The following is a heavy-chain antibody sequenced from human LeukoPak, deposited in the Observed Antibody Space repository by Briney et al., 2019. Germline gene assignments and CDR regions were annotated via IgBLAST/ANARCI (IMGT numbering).Heavy chain of an antibody. D-gene: IGHD6-13*01. J-gene: IGHJ4*02. CDR3: AKLNGYSSSWFDY. CDR1: GFTFSNCG. Sequence: PGGSLRLSCATSGFTFSNCGMSWVRQAPGKGLQWLSVIGGDGTTYYADSVKGRFTISRDNSKNTLYLQMNSLRAEDTAVYYCAKLNGYSSSWFDYWGQGTLVTVSS. V-gene: IGHV3-23*01. CDR2: IGGDGTT.